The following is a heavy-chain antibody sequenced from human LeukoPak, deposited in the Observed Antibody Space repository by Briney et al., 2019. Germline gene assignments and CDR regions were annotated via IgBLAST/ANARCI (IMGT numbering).Heavy chain of an antibody. Sequence: GGSLRLSCAASGFTFSSYSMNWVRQAPGKGLEWVSSISSSSSYIYYADSVKGRLTISRDNAKNSLYLQMNSLRAEDTAVYYCASWITMVRGVIRGMDVWGQGTTVTVSS. CDR3: ASWITMVRGVIRGMDV. J-gene: IGHJ6*02. D-gene: IGHD3-10*01. V-gene: IGHV3-21*01. CDR1: GFTFSSYS. CDR2: ISSSSSYI.